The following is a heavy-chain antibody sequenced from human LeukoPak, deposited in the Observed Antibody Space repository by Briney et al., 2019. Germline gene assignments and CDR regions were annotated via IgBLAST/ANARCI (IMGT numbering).Heavy chain of an antibody. V-gene: IGHV4-59*08. CDR3: ARLRSAHTPFDY. CDR1: GGSISSYY. CDR2: IYYTGST. Sequence: SETLSLTCTVSGGSISSYYWSWLRQPPGKGLEWIGYIYYTGSTNYNPSLKSRVTISVDTSKNQFSLKLSSVTAADTAVYYCARLRSAHTPFDYWGQGTLVTVSS. J-gene: IGHJ4*02. D-gene: IGHD6-25*01.